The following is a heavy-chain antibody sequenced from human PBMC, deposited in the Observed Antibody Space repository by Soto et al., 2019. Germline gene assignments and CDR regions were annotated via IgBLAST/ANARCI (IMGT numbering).Heavy chain of an antibody. Sequence: GASVKVSCKASGDTFASHGFSWVRQAPGQGLEWMGWISGFNGQTNYALKFQGRVTLTTDTSTSTAYMELRSLRSEDTATYFCVKVDWYSVDCWGQGALVTVSS. V-gene: IGHV1-18*01. D-gene: IGHD2-21*02. J-gene: IGHJ4*02. CDR3: VKVDWYSVDC. CDR1: GDTFASHG. CDR2: ISGFNGQT.